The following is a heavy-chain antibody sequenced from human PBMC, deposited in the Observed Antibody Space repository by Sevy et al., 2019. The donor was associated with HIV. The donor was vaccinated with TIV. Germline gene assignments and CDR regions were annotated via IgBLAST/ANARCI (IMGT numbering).Heavy chain of an antibody. J-gene: IGHJ4*02. Sequence: LSLTCAASGFTFSGNWMSWVRQAPGKGLEWVADIKEDGSEKYYVDSVKGRFTISRDNAKKSLYLQMNNLRAEDTAVYYCARDAGYCSSTSCYRGGYFDYWGQGTLVTVSS. CDR3: ARDAGYCSSTSCYRGGYFDY. CDR1: GFTFSGNW. CDR2: IKEDGSEK. D-gene: IGHD2-2*02. V-gene: IGHV3-7*01.